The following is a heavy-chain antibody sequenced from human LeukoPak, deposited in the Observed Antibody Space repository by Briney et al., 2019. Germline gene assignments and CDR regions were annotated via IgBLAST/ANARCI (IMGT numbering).Heavy chain of an antibody. D-gene: IGHD2-2*01. V-gene: IGHV4-38-2*02. CDR2: IYHSGST. CDR1: GYSISSGYY. Sequence: SETLSLTCTVSGYSISSGYYWGWIRQPPGKGLGWIGSIYHSGSTYYNPSLKSRVTISVDTSKNQFSLKLSSVTAADTAVYYCARVSEYCSSTSCYGGFDYWGQGTLVTVSS. CDR3: ARVSEYCSSTSCYGGFDY. J-gene: IGHJ4*02.